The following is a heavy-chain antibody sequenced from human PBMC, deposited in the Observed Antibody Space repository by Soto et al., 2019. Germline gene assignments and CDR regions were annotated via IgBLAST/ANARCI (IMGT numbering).Heavy chain of an antibody. CDR1: GFTVSSYA. D-gene: IGHD3-16*01. J-gene: IGHJ6*03. Sequence: EVQLLESGGGLVQPGGSLRLSCAASGFTVSSYAMSWVRQAPGKGLEWVSVISGSGSTYSADSVQGRFTISRDSSKNTVYLQMTSLRAEDTAVYFCAKDRRFTFTTGYYMDVWGSWTTVTVAS. CDR3: AKDRRFTFTTGYYMDV. V-gene: IGHV3-23*01. CDR2: ISGSGST.